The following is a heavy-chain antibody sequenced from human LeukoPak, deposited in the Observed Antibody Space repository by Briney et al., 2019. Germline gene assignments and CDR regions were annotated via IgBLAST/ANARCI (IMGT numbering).Heavy chain of an antibody. CDR1: GYTFTSYY. Sequence: ASQKVSCKAPGYTFTSYYMHCVRQAPGQGLEWMGIINPSGGITSYAQKFQGRVTMTRDMSTSTVYMGLSSLRAEDTGVYYCARESCSGGSCYGVDYGGQGTLVTVSS. J-gene: IGHJ4*02. D-gene: IGHD2-15*01. CDR3: ARESCSGGSCYGVDY. CDR2: INPSGGIT. V-gene: IGHV1-46*01.